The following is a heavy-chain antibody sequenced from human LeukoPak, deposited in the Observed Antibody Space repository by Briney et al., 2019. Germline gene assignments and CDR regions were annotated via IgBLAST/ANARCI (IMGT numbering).Heavy chain of an antibody. V-gene: IGHV4-38-2*02. CDR1: GYSISSGYY. D-gene: IGHD5-12*01. CDR3: ASRWLRSHFDY. CDR2: IYHSGST. Sequence: SETLSLTCTVSGYSISSGYYWGWIRQPPGKGLEWIGSIYHSGSTNYNPSLKSRVTISVDTSKNQFSLKLTSVTAADTAVYYCASRWLRSHFDYWGQGTLVTVSS. J-gene: IGHJ4*02.